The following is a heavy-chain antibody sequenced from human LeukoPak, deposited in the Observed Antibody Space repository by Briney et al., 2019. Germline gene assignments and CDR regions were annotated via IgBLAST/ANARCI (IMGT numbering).Heavy chain of an antibody. CDR3: AKRAMIVVVAQDAFDY. J-gene: IGHJ4*02. Sequence: GGSLRLSCAASGFTFSSYAMHWVRQAPGKGLEWVAVISYDGSNKYYADSVKGRFTISRDNSKNTLYLQMNSLRAEDTAVYYCAKRAMIVVVAQDAFDYWGQGTLVTVSS. V-gene: IGHV3-30-3*02. CDR2: ISYDGSNK. CDR1: GFTFSSYA. D-gene: IGHD3-22*01.